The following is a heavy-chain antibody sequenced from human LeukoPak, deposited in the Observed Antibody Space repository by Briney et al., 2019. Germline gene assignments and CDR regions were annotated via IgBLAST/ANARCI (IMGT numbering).Heavy chain of an antibody. Sequence: GRSLRLSCAAPGFTFSSYAMHWVRQAPGKGLEWVAVISYDGSNKYYADSVKGRFTISRDNSKNTLYLQMNSLRAEDTAVYYCARWHYYDSSGYRVDYWGQGTLVTVSS. J-gene: IGHJ4*02. CDR2: ISYDGSNK. CDR1: GFTFSSYA. CDR3: ARWHYYDSSGYRVDY. D-gene: IGHD3-22*01. V-gene: IGHV3-30-3*01.